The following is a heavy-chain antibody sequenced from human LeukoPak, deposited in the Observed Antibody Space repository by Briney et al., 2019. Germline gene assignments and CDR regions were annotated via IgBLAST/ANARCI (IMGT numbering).Heavy chain of an antibody. CDR2: ISSSSSYI. V-gene: IGHV3-21*01. CDR1: GFTFSSYS. Sequence: GGSLRLSCAASGFTFSSYSMNWVRQAPGKGLEWVSSISSSSSYIYYADSVKGRFTISRDNAKNSLYLQMNSLRAEDTAVYYCARVMYSSSWPRAFDIWGQGTMVTVSS. J-gene: IGHJ3*02. D-gene: IGHD6-13*01. CDR3: ARVMYSSSWPRAFDI.